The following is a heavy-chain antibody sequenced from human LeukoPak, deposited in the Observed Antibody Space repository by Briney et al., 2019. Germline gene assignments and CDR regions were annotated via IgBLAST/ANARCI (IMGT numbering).Heavy chain of an antibody. V-gene: IGHV1-69*13. Sequence: ASVKVSCKASGGTFSSYAISWVRQAPGQGLEWTGGIIPIFGTANYAQKFQGRVTITADESTSTAYMELSSLRSEDTAVYYCARDPSPIGLYSSGWFDPWGQGTLVTVSS. CDR1: GGTFSSYA. CDR3: ARDPSPIGLYSSGWFDP. J-gene: IGHJ5*02. CDR2: IIPIFGTA. D-gene: IGHD6-19*01.